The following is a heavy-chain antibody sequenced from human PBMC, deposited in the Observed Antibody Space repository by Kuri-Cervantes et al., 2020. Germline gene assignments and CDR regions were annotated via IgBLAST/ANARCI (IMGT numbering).Heavy chain of an antibody. D-gene: IGHD3-9*01. CDR2: IFSNDEK. Sequence: ETLSLTCTVSGGSVSSGSYYWSWIRQPPGKALEWLAHIFSNDEKSYSTSLKSRLTISKDTSKSQVVLTMTNMDPVDTGTYYCAHRPEILTGHFDNWGQGTLVTVSS. V-gene: IGHV2-26*01. CDR1: GGSVSSGSYY. CDR3: AHRPEILTGHFDN. J-gene: IGHJ4*02.